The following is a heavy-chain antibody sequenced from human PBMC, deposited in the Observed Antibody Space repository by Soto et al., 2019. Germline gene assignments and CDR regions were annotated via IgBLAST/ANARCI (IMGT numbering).Heavy chain of an antibody. CDR3: AREGGYCSGGSCYLEGPGLDYGMDV. D-gene: IGHD2-15*01. Sequence: GASVKVSCKASGYTFTSYGIGWVRQAPGQGLERMGWISSYNGNTNYAQKLKGRVTMTTDTSTSTAYMELRSLRSDDTAVYYCAREGGYCSGGSCYLEGPGLDYGMDVWGQGTTVTVSS. V-gene: IGHV1-18*01. CDR1: GYTFTSYG. J-gene: IGHJ6*02. CDR2: ISSYNGNT.